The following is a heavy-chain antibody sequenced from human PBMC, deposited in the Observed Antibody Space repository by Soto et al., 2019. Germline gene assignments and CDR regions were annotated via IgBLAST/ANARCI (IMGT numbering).Heavy chain of an antibody. J-gene: IGHJ5*02. Sequence: SLTLSLTCSATGGAISGYDWRWIRQSDGAGLEWIGRIYSSGSTNYNPSLKSRVTISLDTSMNYFSLRLSSVTAPDTAVYYCARGQRFSDWFDPWGQGTLLTVSS. CDR2: IYSSGST. V-gene: IGHV4-4*07. CDR3: ARGQRFSDWFDP. CDR1: GGAISGYD. D-gene: IGHD3-3*01.